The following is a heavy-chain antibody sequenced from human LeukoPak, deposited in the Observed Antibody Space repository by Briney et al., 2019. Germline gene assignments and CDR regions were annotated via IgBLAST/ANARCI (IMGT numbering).Heavy chain of an antibody. J-gene: IGHJ6*03. D-gene: IGHD5/OR15-5a*01. CDR3: AKALREAHRPVYTYSYMGV. Sequence: GGSLRLSCAASEFTFNNYAVSWVRQAPGQGLEWVSTISGRGGITYYADSVKGRFTISRDNSKNTVFLQMNSLRVDDTAVYYCAKALREAHRPVYTYSYMGVWGKGTTVTVSS. CDR2: ISGRGGIT. CDR1: EFTFNNYA. V-gene: IGHV3-23*01.